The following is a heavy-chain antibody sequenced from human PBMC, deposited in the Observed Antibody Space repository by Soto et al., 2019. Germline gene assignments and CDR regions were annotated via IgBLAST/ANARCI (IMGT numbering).Heavy chain of an antibody. J-gene: IGHJ4*01. V-gene: IGHV1-2*02. CDR1: GYLLKDHY. CDR3: ARDSAAGAGIGWDY. CDR2: INPNNDDT. D-gene: IGHD6-13*01. Sequence: ASVQVFYKPCGYLLKDHYILWVRHAPGQGTEWMGWINPNNDDTRYAQKFRGRVTVTMDTSISTAYMDLSRLTSDDTAVDYCARDSAAGAGIGWDYWGQGTLVTVSS.